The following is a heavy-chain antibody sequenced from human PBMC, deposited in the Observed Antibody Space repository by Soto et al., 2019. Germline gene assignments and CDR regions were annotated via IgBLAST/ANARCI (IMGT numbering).Heavy chain of an antibody. J-gene: IGHJ4*02. D-gene: IGHD3-22*01. Sequence: QVQLQESRQGLVKPSQTLSLTCTVSGGSINSDAYYWSWIRHHPGKGLEWIGCSYYSGSTYYNPSLTSRVTISIDMSKTQCALNRSSVTAADTAVYYCARAHDSGGYYYGAVDYWGQGTLFTVSA. CDR3: ARAHDSGGYYYGAVDY. V-gene: IGHV4-31*03. CDR2: SYYSGST. CDR1: GGSINSDAYY.